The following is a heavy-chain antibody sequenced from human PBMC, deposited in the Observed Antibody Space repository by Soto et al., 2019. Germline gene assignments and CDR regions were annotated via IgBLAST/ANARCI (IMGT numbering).Heavy chain of an antibody. V-gene: IGHV4-34*01. CDR1: GGSFSGYY. Sequence: PSETLSLTCAVYGGSFSGYYWSWIRQPPGKGLEWIGEINHSGSTNYNPSLKSRVTISVDRSKNQFSLTLSSVTAADTAMYYCARRLAAGNYFDYWVQGTLVTVSS. D-gene: IGHD3-16*01. CDR2: INHSGST. J-gene: IGHJ4*02. CDR3: ARRLAAGNYFDY.